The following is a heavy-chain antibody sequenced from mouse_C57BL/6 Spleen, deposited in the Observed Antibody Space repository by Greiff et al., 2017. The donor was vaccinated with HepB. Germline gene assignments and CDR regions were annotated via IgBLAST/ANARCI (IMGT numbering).Heavy chain of an antibody. Sequence: QVQLQQSGPELVKPGASVKISCKASGYAFSSSWMNWVKQRPGKGLEWIGRIYPGDGYTNYNGKFKGKATLTADKSSSTAYMQLSSLTSEDSAVYFCASRTAFDYWGQGTTLTVSS. V-gene: IGHV1-82*01. CDR2: IYPGDGYT. J-gene: IGHJ2*01. CDR1: GYAFSSSW. D-gene: IGHD3-3*01. CDR3: ASRTAFDY.